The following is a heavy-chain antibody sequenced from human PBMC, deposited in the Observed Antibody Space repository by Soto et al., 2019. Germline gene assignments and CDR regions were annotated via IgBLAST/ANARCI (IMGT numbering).Heavy chain of an antibody. CDR2: ISAYNGNT. D-gene: IGHD3-22*01. CDR1: GYTFTSYG. CDR3: ARARSGYFHDAFDI. Sequence: QVQLVQSGAEVKKPGASVKVSCKASGYTFTSYGISWVRQAPGQGLEWMGWISAYNGNTNYAQKLQGRVTMTTDTSTSTAHTKLRSLRSDHTAVYYCARARSGYFHDAFDIWGQGTMVIVSS. J-gene: IGHJ3*02. V-gene: IGHV1-18*01.